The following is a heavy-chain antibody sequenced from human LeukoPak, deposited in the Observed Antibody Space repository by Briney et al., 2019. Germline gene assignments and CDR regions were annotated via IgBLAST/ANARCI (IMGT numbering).Heavy chain of an antibody. CDR1: GGSISSGSYY. V-gene: IGHV4-30-2*01. D-gene: IGHD2-21*01. J-gene: IGHJ4*02. CDR3: ARGLVAYCGGDCYRPPGY. CDR2: LYHSGST. Sequence: SQTLSLTCTVSGGSISSGSYYWSWIRQPAGKGLEWIGYLYHSGSTYYNPSLKSRVTISVGRSKNPFSLKLSSVTAADTAVYYCARGLVAYCGGDCYRPPGYWGQGTLVTVSS.